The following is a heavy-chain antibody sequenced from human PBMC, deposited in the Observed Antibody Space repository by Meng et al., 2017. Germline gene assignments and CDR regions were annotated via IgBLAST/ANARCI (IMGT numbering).Heavy chain of an antibody. CDR2: IYYSGST. CDR1: GGPISSYY. V-gene: IGHV4-59*01. CDR3: ARASGYYGSGSYYNDNDAFDI. J-gene: IGHJ3*02. D-gene: IGHD3-10*01. Sequence: SETLSLTCTVSGGPISSYYWSWIRQPPGKGLEWIGYIYYSGSTNYNPSLKSRVTISVDTSKNQFSLKLSSVTAADTAVYYCARASGYYGSGSYYNDNDAFDIWGQGTMVTVSS.